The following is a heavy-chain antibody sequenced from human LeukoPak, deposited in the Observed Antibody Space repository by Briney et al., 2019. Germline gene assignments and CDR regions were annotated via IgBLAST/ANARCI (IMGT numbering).Heavy chain of an antibody. V-gene: IGHV3-48*01. CDR3: AKGGDRTRVYNWSDP. J-gene: IGHJ5*02. CDR1: GFTFSSYS. D-gene: IGHD2-2*01. CDR2: ISSSSSTI. Sequence: PGGSLRLSCAASGFTFSSYSMNWVRQGPGKGLEWVSYISSSSSTIYYADSVKGRFTISRDNSKNTLYLQMDSLRAEDTAVYYCAKGGDRTRVYNWSDPWGQGTLVTVSS.